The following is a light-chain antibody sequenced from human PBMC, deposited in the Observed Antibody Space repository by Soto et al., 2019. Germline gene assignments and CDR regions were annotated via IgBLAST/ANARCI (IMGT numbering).Light chain of an antibody. J-gene: IGKJ1*01. CDR2: KAS. Sequence: IQMTQSPSSLSASVGDRVTITCRASQGIRNDLGWYQQKPGKAPKLLIYKASTLKSGVPSRFSGSGCGTEFTLTISSLQPDDFATYYCQHYNSYSEAFGQGTKVDIK. CDR3: QHYNSYSEA. CDR1: QGIRND. V-gene: IGKV1-5*03.